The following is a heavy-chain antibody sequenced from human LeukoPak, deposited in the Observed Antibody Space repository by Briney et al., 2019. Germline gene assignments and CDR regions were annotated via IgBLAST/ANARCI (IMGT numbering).Heavy chain of an antibody. CDR1: GGSISSYY. CDR2: IYYSGST. V-gene: IGHV4-59*01. D-gene: IGHD2-2*01. J-gene: IGHJ5*02. Sequence: SETLSLTCTVSGGSISSYYWSWIRQPPGKGLEWIGYIYYSGSTNYNPSLKSRVTISVDTSKNQFSLKLSSVTAADTAVYYCARAEGYCSSTSCYFPSSSYPKVWFDPWGQGTLVTVSS. CDR3: ARAEGYCSSTSCYFPSSSYPKVWFDP.